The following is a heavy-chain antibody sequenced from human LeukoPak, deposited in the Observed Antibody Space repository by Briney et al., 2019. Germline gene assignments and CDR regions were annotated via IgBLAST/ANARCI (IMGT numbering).Heavy chain of an antibody. CDR2: INSDGSST. J-gene: IGHJ4*02. Sequence: GGSLRLSCAASGFTFSSYWMHWVRQAPGKGLVWVSRINSDGSSTSYADSVKGRFTISRDNAKNSLYLQMNSLRAEDTAVYYCARGGRDGYNFDYWGQGTLVTVSS. D-gene: IGHD2-21*01. V-gene: IGHV3-74*01. CDR3: ARGGRDGYNFDY. CDR1: GFTFSSYW.